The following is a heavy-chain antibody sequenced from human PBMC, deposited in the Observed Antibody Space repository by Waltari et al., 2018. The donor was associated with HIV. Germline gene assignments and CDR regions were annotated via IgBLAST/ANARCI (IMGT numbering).Heavy chain of an antibody. CDR1: GFTFSNAW. D-gene: IGHD7-27*01. V-gene: IGHV3-15*01. CDR2: SKSKSGGGTR. CDR3: TTDGDLYVDY. J-gene: IGHJ4*02. Sequence: EVQLVESGGGLVKPGGSLRLYCAASGFTFSNAWMSWVRQAPGKWLELVGRSKSKSGGGTRYYAAPVKGRFTISRDDSKNTLYLQMNSLKTEDTAVYYCTTDGDLYVDYWCQGTLVTVSS.